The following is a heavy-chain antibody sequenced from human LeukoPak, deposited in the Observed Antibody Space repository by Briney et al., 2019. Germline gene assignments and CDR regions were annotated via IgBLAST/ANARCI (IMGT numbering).Heavy chain of an antibody. CDR1: GFTVSTTL. CDR3: ASQGGEYSSSHHQDAFDI. D-gene: IGHD6-6*01. CDR2: IYDDGRT. J-gene: IGHJ3*02. Sequence: GGSLRLSCTVSGFTVSTTLMDWVRQAPGKGLEWVSLIYDDGRTVYTDSVKGRFTISRDNSKNTLYLQMNSLRAEDTAVYYCASQGGEYSSSHHQDAFDIWGQGTMVTVSS. V-gene: IGHV3-66*02.